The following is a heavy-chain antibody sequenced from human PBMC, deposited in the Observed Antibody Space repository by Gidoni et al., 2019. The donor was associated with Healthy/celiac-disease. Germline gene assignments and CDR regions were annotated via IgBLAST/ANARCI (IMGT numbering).Heavy chain of an antibody. CDR1: GFTFSSYS. J-gene: IGHJ3*02. D-gene: IGHD5-12*01. CDR2: ISSSSSYI. CDR3: ARVSGDGYNRGAFDI. Sequence: EVQLVESGGGLVKPGGSLRLSCAASGFTFSSYSMNWVRQAPGKGLEWVSSISSSSSYIYYADSVKGRFTISRDNAKNSLYLQMNSLRAEDTAVYYCARVSGDGYNRGAFDIWGQGTMVTVSS. V-gene: IGHV3-21*01.